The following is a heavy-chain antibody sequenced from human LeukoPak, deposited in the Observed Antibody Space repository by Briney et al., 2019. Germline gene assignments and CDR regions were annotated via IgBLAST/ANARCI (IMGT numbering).Heavy chain of an antibody. D-gene: IGHD3-16*01. CDR3: ARGFYGDDVWGGVRYFDY. Sequence: SETLSLTCAVSGGSISSGGYSWSWIRQPPGKGLEWIGYIYHSGSTYYNPSLKSRVTISVDRSKNQFSLKLSSVTAADTAVYYCARGFYGDDVWGGVRYFDYWGQGTLVTVSS. CDR2: IYHSGST. V-gene: IGHV4-30-2*01. CDR1: GGSISSGGYS. J-gene: IGHJ4*02.